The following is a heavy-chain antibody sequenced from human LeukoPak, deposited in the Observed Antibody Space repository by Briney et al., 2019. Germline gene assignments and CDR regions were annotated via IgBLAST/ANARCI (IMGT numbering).Heavy chain of an antibody. Sequence: ASVKVSCKASGYSFTGYYMHWVRQAPGQGLEWMGWISPNSGGTNYAQKFQGRVTMTRDTSISTAYMELSRLRSDDTAVYYCARAKLDDCGGVCDQYFQHWGQGTLVTVSS. CDR3: ARAKLDDCGGVCDQYFQH. CDR1: GYSFTGYY. V-gene: IGHV1-2*02. CDR2: ISPNSGGT. J-gene: IGHJ1*01. D-gene: IGHD2-21*02.